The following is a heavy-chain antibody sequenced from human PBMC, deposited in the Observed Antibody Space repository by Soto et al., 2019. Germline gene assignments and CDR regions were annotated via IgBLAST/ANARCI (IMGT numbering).Heavy chain of an antibody. J-gene: IGHJ3*02. CDR2: INLNSGGT. V-gene: IGHV1-2*04. CDR1: GYTFTDYY. CDR3: ARPSRNAFDI. Sequence: ASVKVSCKASGYTFTDYYMHWVRQAPGQGLEWMGWINLNSGGTNYAQNFQGWVTMTRDTSISTAYMELSRLRSDDTAVYYCARPSRNAFDIRGQGTKVTVSS.